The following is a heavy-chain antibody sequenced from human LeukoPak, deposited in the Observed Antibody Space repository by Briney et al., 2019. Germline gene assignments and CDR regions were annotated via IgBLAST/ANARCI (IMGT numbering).Heavy chain of an antibody. Sequence: GASVKVSCKASGYTFTSYYMHWVRQAPGQGLEWMGWINPNSGGTNYARKFQGRVTMTRDTSISTAYMELSRLRSDDTAVYYCARDIVVVPAAIPVEFLVGGGWFDPWGQGTLVTVSS. CDR2: INPNSGGT. J-gene: IGHJ5*02. CDR3: ARDIVVVPAAIPVEFLVGGGWFDP. CDR1: GYTFTSYY. V-gene: IGHV1-2*02. D-gene: IGHD2-2*02.